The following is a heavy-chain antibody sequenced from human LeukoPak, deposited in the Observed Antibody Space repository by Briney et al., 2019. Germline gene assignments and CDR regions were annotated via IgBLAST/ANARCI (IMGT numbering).Heavy chain of an antibody. D-gene: IGHD4-17*01. V-gene: IGHV3-33*06. CDR3: AKDSDYGDYGGAFDI. J-gene: IGHJ3*02. CDR1: GFTFSGYG. CDR2: IWYDGSNK. Sequence: PGGSLRLSCAASGFTFSGYGMHWVRQAPGKGLEWVAVIWYDGSNKYYADSVKGRFTISRDNSKNTLYLQMNSLRAEDTAVYYCAKDSDYGDYGGAFDIWGQGTMVTVSS.